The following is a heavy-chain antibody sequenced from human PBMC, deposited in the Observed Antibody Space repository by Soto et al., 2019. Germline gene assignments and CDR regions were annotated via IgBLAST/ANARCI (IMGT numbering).Heavy chain of an antibody. CDR1: GYTFTSYD. Sequence: ASVKVSCKASGYTFTSYDINWVRQATGQGLEWMGWMNPNSGNTGYAQKFQGRVTMTRNTSISTAYMELSSLRSEDTAVYYCARANCSSTSCYLGDESWFDPWGQGTLVTVSS. V-gene: IGHV1-8*01. D-gene: IGHD2-2*01. CDR2: MNPNSGNT. J-gene: IGHJ5*02. CDR3: ARANCSSTSCYLGDESWFDP.